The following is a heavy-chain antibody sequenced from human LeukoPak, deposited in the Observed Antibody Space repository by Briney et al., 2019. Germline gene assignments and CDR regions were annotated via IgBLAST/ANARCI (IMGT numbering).Heavy chain of an antibody. V-gene: IGHV4-38-2*01. Sequence: PLETLSLTCAVSGYSISRGYHWDWIRQPPGKGLEWIASIHHSGSTYYNPSLKSRVIMSVDTSKNQFSLKLSSVTAADTAVYYCARINWNPDYWGQGTLVTVSS. CDR3: ARINWNPDY. CDR2: IHHSGST. CDR1: GYSISRGYH. D-gene: IGHD1-1*01. J-gene: IGHJ4*02.